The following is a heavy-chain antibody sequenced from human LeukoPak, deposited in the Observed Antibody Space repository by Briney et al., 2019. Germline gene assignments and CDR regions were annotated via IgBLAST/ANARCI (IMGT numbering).Heavy chain of an antibody. V-gene: IGHV4-59*08. D-gene: IGHD2-15*01. J-gene: IGHJ6*02. Sequence: PSETLSLTCTVSGGSISNYYWSWIGQPPGKGLEWIGYMHSSGSTNYNPSLKSRVTISVDTSKNQFSLKLSSVTAADTAVYYCARYCSGGSCLYYYYGMDVWGQGTTVTVSS. CDR1: GGSISNYY. CDR3: ARYCSGGSCLYYYYGMDV. CDR2: MHSSGST.